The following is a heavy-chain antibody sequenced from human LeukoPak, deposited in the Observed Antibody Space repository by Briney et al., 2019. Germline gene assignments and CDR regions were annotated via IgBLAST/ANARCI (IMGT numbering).Heavy chain of an antibody. D-gene: IGHD6-13*01. J-gene: IGHJ3*02. CDR3: ARAFVPPSRSDAFDI. CDR1: GGTFSSYA. V-gene: IGHV1-69*04. CDR2: IIPILGIA. Sequence: ASVKVSCKASGGTFSSYAISWVRQAPGQGLEWMGRIIPILGIANYAQKFQGRVTITADKSTSTAYMELSSLRSEDTAVYYCARAFVPPSRSDAFDIWGQGTMVTVSS.